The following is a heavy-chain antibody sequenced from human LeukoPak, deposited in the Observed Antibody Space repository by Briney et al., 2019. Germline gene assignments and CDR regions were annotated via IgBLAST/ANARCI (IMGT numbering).Heavy chain of an antibody. J-gene: IGHJ5*02. CDR1: GFTFRTYE. V-gene: IGHV3-48*03. Sequence: GGSLRLSCAASGFTFRTYEMNWVRQAPGKGLEWVSYISSSGSSIYYVDSVKGRFTISRDNAKSSLYLQMNSLRAEDTAIYYCARDGSSGWSAPGSNRNWFDPWGQGTLVTVSS. CDR2: ISSSGSSI. D-gene: IGHD6-19*01. CDR3: ARDGSSGWSAPGSNRNWFDP.